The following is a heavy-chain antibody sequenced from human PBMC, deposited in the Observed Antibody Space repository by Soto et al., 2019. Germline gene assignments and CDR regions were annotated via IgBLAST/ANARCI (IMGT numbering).Heavy chain of an antibody. D-gene: IGHD6-25*01. Sequence: EVQLVESGGGLVKPGGSLRLSCVVSGFTLSSYSMNWVRQAPGEGLEWVSSINSGSSHKYYADSVKGRFTISRDNAKNSLYLQMNSLRAEDTAVYFCAREGGVEEFDYWGQGTLVTVSS. V-gene: IGHV3-21*01. CDR3: AREGGVEEFDY. CDR1: GFTLSSYS. J-gene: IGHJ4*02. CDR2: INSGSSHK.